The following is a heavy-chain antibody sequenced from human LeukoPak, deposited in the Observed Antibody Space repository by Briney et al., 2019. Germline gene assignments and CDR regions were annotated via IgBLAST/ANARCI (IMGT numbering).Heavy chain of an antibody. V-gene: IGHV5-51*01. D-gene: IGHD4/OR15-4a*01. CDR2: IWPDDSDT. J-gene: IGHJ5*02. Sequence: GESLRISCKASGYSFGDYWIGWVRQMPGKGLELMGIIWPDDSDTRYSPSFQGQVTISADKSINTAYLQWSSLKASDTAMYYCARRGRLSANSHWFDPWGQGTLVTVSS. CDR1: GYSFGDYW. CDR3: ARRGRLSANSHWFDP.